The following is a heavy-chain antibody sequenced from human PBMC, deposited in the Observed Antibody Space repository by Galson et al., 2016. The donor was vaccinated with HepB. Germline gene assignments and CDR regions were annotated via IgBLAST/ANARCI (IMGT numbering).Heavy chain of an antibody. V-gene: IGHV3-30*18. CDR1: GSTFISYG. D-gene: IGHD3-10*01. J-gene: IGHJ6*02. Sequence: SLRLSCAASGSTFISYGMHWVRRAPGKGLEWVAVISYDGSDKYYADSVRGRFTISRDHSKNTLYLQMNSLRPDDTAVYYCAKDKNFLAEAITMVRGVDYYYGMDVWGQGATVTVSS. CDR2: ISYDGSDK. CDR3: AKDKNFLAEAITMVRGVDYYYGMDV.